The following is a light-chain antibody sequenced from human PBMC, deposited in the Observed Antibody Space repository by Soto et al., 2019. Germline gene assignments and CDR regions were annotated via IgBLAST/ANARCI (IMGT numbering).Light chain of an antibody. CDR2: YDS. V-gene: IGLV3-21*04. CDR1: YIGSKS. CDR3: QVWDSSRGV. J-gene: IGLJ1*01. Sequence: SYELTQPPSVSVAPGRTARITCGGNYIGSKSVHWYQQKPGQAPVLVIYYDSDRPSGIPERISGSNSGNTATLIISRVEAGDEADYYCQVWDSSRGVFGTGTKLTVL.